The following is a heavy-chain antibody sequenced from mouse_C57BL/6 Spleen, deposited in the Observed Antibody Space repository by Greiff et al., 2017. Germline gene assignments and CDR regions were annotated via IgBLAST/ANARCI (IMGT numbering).Heavy chain of an antibody. CDR2: ISSGSSTI. V-gene: IGHV5-17*01. CDR1: GFTFSDYG. J-gene: IGHJ1*03. CDR3: ALGLRVWYFDV. Sequence: EVHLVESGGGLVKPGGSLKLSCAASGFTFSDYGMHWVRQAPEKGLEWVAYISSGSSTIYYADTVKGRFTISRDNAKNTLFLQMTSLRSEDTAMYYCALGLRVWYFDVWGTGTTVTVSS. D-gene: IGHD2-2*01.